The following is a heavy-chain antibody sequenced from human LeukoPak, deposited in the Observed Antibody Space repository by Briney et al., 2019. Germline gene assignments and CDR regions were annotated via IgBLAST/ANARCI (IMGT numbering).Heavy chain of an antibody. CDR1: GFTFSNYD. CDR3: ARGDGQYFRH. D-gene: IGHD2-21*01. CDR2: IGTSGVT. J-gene: IGHJ1*01. Sequence: GGSLRLSCAASGFTFSNYDMHWVRQATGKGPEWVSAIGTSGVTYYPGSVRGRFNIYRENAKNSLYLQMSSVRAGETAVYYCARGDGQYFRHWGQGTLVTVSS. V-gene: IGHV3-13*04.